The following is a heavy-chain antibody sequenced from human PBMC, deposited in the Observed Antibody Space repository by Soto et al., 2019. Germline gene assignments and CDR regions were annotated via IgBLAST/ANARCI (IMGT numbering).Heavy chain of an antibody. D-gene: IGHD5-12*01. CDR1: GGYFSGYY. Sequence: TSETLSLTCAVYGGYFSGYYWTWIRQPPGTGLEWIGEINHSGSTNYNPSLKSRVTISVDTSKNQFSLKLSSVTAADTAVYYCARSRDGYNGYFDYWGQGTLVTVSS. J-gene: IGHJ4*02. CDR3: ARSRDGYNGYFDY. CDR2: INHSGST. V-gene: IGHV4-34*01.